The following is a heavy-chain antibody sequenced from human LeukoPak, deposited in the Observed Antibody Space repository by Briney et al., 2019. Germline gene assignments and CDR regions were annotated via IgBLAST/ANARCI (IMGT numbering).Heavy chain of an antibody. J-gene: IGHJ5*02. CDR3: ASLGSSSGWYWENWFDP. V-gene: IGHV3-23*01. CDR2: ISGSGGST. D-gene: IGHD6-19*01. Sequence: PVGSLRLSCAASGFTFSSYAMSWVRQAPGKGLEWVSAISGSGGSTYYADSVKGRFTISRDNSKNTLYLQMNSLRAEDTAVYYCASLGSSSGWYWENWFDPWGQGTLVTVSS. CDR1: GFTFSSYA.